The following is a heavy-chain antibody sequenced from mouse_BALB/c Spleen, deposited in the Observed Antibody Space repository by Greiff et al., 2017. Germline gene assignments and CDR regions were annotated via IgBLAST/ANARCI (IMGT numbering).Heavy chain of an antibody. Sequence: QVQLQQSGAELVRPGVSVKISCKGSGYTFTDYAMHWVKQSHAKSLEWIGVISTYYGDASYNQKFKGKATMTVDKSSSTAYMELARLTSEDSAIYYCARWDWALYAMDYWGQGTSVTVSS. J-gene: IGHJ4*01. V-gene: IGHV1S137*01. CDR2: ISTYYGDA. D-gene: IGHD4-1*01. CDR3: ARWDWALYAMDY. CDR1: GYTFTDYA.